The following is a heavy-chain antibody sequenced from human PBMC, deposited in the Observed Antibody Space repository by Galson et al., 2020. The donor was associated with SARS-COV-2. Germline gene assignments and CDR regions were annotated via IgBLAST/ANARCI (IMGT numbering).Heavy chain of an antibody. D-gene: IGHD2-21*02. CDR1: GFALNDYW. J-gene: IGHJ4*02. CDR3: GRWHPGLGDI. CDR2: IKQQGDEK. V-gene: IGHV3-7*04. Sequence: QLGESLKISCEASGFALNDYWMSWVRQPPGKGLEWVANIKQQGDEKYYVKSVEGRFTISRDNARNSLHLQMYSLRAEDTAVYYCGRWHPGLGDIWGQGTLVTVSS.